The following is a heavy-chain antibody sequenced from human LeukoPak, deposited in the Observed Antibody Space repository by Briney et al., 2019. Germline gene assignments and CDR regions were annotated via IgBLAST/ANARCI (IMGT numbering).Heavy chain of an antibody. CDR2: ISSNGGST. CDR3: ARDQGGGSYDY. V-gene: IGHV3-64*01. J-gene: IGHJ4*02. D-gene: IGHD1-26*01. CDR1: GFTFSSYA. Sequence: PGGSLRLSCAASGFTFSSYAMHWVRQAPGKGLEYVSAISSNGGSTYYANSVKGRFTISRDNSKNTLYLQMGSLRAEDMAVYYCARDQGGGSYDYWGQGTLVTVSS.